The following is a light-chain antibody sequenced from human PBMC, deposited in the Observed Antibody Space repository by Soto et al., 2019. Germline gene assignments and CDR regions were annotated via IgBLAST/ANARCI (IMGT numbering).Light chain of an antibody. CDR1: SSDVGGYNY. CDR3: SSYTSSRIYV. CDR2: DVS. Sequence: QSVLTQPASVSGSPGQSITISCTGTSSDVGGYNYVSWYQQHPGKAPKLMIYDVSNGPSGVSNRFSGSKSGNTASLTISGLQAEDEADYYCSSYTSSRIYVFGTGTKVTVL. J-gene: IGLJ1*01. V-gene: IGLV2-14*01.